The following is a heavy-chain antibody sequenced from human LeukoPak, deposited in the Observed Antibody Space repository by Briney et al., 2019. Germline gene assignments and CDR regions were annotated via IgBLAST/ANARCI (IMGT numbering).Heavy chain of an antibody. CDR2: IYHSGST. D-gene: IGHD5-12*01. V-gene: IGHV4-38-2*01. J-gene: IGHJ4*02. Sequence: PSETLSLTCAVSGYSISSGYYWGWIRQPPGKGLEWIGSIYHSGSTYYNPSLKSRVTISVDTSKNQFSLKLSSVTAADTAVYYCARPWLRFSVPDWGQGTLVTASS. CDR1: GYSISSGYY. CDR3: ARPWLRFSVPD.